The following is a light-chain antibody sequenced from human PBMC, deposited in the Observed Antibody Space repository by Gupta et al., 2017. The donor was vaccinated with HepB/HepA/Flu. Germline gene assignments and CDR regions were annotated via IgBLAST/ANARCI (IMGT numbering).Light chain of an antibody. CDR1: QSVSSF. V-gene: IGKV3-11*01. J-gene: IGKJ4*01. CDR2: DAS. CDR3: QQRSNWPLT. Sequence: EIVLTQSPATLSLSPGERATLSCRASQSVSSFLAWYQHKPGQAPRLLIYDASNRATGIPARFSGSGSGTDFTLTISILDPEDFAFYYCQQRSNWPLTFGGGTKVEIK.